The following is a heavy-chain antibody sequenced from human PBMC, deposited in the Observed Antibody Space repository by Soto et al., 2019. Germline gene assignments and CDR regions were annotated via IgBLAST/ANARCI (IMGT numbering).Heavy chain of an antibody. V-gene: IGHV3-30-3*01. CDR2: ISYDGSNK. J-gene: IGHJ3*02. Sequence: QVQLVESGGGVVQPGRSLRLSCAASGFTFSNYAIHWVRQAPGKGLEWVAVISYDGSNKYYGDSKKGRFTISRDNSKNTVFLKMNSLRPEDTAMYYCARSYGSGSYSTIWGRGTMVTVSS. CDR1: GFTFSNYA. D-gene: IGHD3-10*01. CDR3: ARSYGSGSYSTI.